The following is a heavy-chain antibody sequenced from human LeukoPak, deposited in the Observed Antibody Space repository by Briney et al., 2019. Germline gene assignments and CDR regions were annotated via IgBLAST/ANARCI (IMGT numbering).Heavy chain of an antibody. CDR3: ARAAEGGSGSYLACLDY. Sequence: GGSLRLSCAASGFTFHDYGMSWVRQTPGKGLEWVSGINWNGDSTGYADSVKGRFTSSRDNAKNSLQLQMNSLRVEDTAVYYCARAAEGGSGSYLACLDYWGQGTLVTVSS. CDR1: GFTFHDYG. CDR2: INWNGDST. V-gene: IGHV3-20*04. J-gene: IGHJ4*02. D-gene: IGHD3-10*01.